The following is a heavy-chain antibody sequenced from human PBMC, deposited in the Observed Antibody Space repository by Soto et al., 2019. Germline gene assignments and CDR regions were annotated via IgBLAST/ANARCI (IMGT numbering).Heavy chain of an antibody. Sequence: QVQLVESGGGVVQPGRSLRLSCAASGFTFSSYGMHWVRQAPGKGLEWVAVISYDGSNKYYADSVKGRFTISRDNSKNTLYMQMNSLTAEDTAVYYCAKDREPRAYDILTGYSDYWGQGTLVTVSS. D-gene: IGHD3-9*01. CDR2: ISYDGSNK. V-gene: IGHV3-30*18. CDR1: GFTFSSYG. CDR3: AKDREPRAYDILTGYSDY. J-gene: IGHJ4*02.